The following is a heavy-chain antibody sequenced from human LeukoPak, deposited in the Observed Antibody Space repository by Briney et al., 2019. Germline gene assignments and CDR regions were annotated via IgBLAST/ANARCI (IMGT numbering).Heavy chain of an antibody. Sequence: PSETLSLTCGVYGGTLSGYYWSWIRQPPGKGLEWIGVINHSVSTNYHPSLKSRVTPSVDTPKTQFSLRLTSVTAADTAVYYCARGRYPPLAGARRYYFDSWGQGSLVTVPS. D-gene: IGHD3-3*02. CDR3: ARGRYPPLAGARRYYFDS. CDR1: GGTLSGYY. CDR2: INHSVST. V-gene: IGHV4-34*01. J-gene: IGHJ4*02.